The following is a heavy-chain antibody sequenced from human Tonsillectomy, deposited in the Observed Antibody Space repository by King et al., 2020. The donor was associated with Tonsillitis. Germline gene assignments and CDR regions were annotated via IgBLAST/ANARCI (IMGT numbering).Heavy chain of an antibody. V-gene: IGHV4-30-4*07. CDR3: AREYCSGGRCYQPDY. D-gene: IGHD2-15*01. J-gene: IGHJ4*02. CDR1: GGSISSGSYS. CDR2: ISYSXST. Sequence: VQLQESGPGLVKPSQTLSLTCAVSGGSISSGSYSWSWIRQPPGKGLEWXGYISYSXSTYYNPSLKSRVTISVDTSKNQFSLKLSSVTAADTAVCYCAREYCSGGRCYQPDYWGQGTLVTVSS.